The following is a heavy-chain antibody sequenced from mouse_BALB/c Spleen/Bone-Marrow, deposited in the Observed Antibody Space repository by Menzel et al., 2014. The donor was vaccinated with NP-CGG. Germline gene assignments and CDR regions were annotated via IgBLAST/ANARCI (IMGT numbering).Heavy chain of an antibody. Sequence: EVKLMESGGGLVQPGGCRKLSCAASGFTFSSFGMHWIRQAPEKGLEWVAYINGGSNTIYYADTVKGRFTISRDNPKNTLFLQMTSLRSEDTAMYFCARGTTALRYFDVWGAGTTVTVSS. CDR1: GFTFSSFG. CDR3: ARGTTALRYFDV. J-gene: IGHJ1*01. V-gene: IGHV5-17*02. CDR2: INGGSNTI. D-gene: IGHD1-2*01.